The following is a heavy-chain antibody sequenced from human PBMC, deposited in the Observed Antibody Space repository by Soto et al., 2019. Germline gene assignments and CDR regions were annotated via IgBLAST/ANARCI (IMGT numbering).Heavy chain of an antibody. CDR3: ARGPLLTAAADPPDY. CDR1: GGSISSGGYY. CDR2: IYYSGST. Sequence: QVQLQESGPGLVKPSQTLSLTCTVSGGSISSGGYYWSWIRQHPGKGLEWIGYIYYSGSTYYNPSLKSRVTIXGDKSXXQFSLKLSSVTAADTAVYYCARGPLLTAAADPPDYWGQGTLVTVSS. D-gene: IGHD6-13*01. V-gene: IGHV4-31*03. J-gene: IGHJ4*02.